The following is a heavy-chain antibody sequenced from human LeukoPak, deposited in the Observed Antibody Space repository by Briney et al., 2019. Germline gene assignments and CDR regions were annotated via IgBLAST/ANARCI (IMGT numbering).Heavy chain of an antibody. V-gene: IGHV4-34*01. J-gene: IGHJ4*02. D-gene: IGHD2-8*01. CDR3: GRNGAYCIDY. CDR1: GGSFSGYY. CDR2: INHSGST. Sequence: SETLSLTCAVYGGSFSGYYWSWIRQPPGKGLEWIGEINHSGSTNYNPSLKSRVTISVDTSKNQFSLKLTSVTAADTAIYYCGRNGAYCIDYWGQGTLVTVSS.